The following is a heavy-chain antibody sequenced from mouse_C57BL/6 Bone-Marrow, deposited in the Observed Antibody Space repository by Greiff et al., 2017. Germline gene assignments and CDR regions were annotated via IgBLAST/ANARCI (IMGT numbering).Heavy chain of an antibody. CDR1: GFTFSSYG. Sequence: DVHLVESGGDLVKPGGSLKLSCAASGFTFSSYGMSWVRQTPDKRLEWVATISSGGSDTYYTDRVKGRSTITRDKAKNTPYMQMSSLKSEDTAMYYCAEHEEWLLQYWGQGTALTVSS. D-gene: IGHD2-3*01. J-gene: IGHJ2*01. CDR3: AEHEEWLLQY. CDR2: ISSGGSDT. V-gene: IGHV5-6*01.